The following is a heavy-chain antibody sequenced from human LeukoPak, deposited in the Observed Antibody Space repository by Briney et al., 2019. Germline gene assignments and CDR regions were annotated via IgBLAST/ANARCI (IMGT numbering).Heavy chain of an antibody. CDR2: IKQDGSEK. D-gene: IGHD2-15*01. CDR3: ARYPQAYSTSSY. V-gene: IGHV3-7*01. CDR1: GFTFSSYW. J-gene: IGHJ1*01. Sequence: GGSRRLSLAASGFTFSSYWMSWVGQAPGKGLGWVANIKQDGSEKYYVDVVKGRFTISKDNAKNSLYLQMNSLRAEDTAVYYCARYPQAYSTSSYWGQGTLVTVSS.